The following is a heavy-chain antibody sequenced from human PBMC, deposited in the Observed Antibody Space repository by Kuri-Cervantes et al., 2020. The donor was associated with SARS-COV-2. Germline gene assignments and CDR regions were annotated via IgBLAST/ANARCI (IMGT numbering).Heavy chain of an antibody. CDR2: ISTTGAT. J-gene: IGHJ5*02. V-gene: IGHV4-4*07. CDR1: GGSISSYY. Sequence: GSLRLSCTVSGGSISSYYWTWVRQPAGKGLEWIGRISTTGATNFNPSLKSRVTMSVDTSNNQFYLKLSSLTAADTAVYYCAREISANSSWFDPWGQGTLVTVSS. CDR3: AREISANSSWFDP. D-gene: IGHD3-3*02.